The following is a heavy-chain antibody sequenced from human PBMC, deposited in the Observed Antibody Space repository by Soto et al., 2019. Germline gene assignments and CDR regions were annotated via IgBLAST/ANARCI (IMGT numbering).Heavy chain of an antibody. CDR2: ISGSGGST. CDR3: ARFLEWLFSGMDV. CDR1: GFTFSSYA. D-gene: IGHD3-3*01. V-gene: IGHV3-23*01. J-gene: IGHJ6*02. Sequence: QPGGSLRLSCAASGFTFSSYAMSWVRQAPGKGLEWVSAISGSGGSTYYADSVKGRFTISRDNSKNTLYLQMNSLRAEDTAVYYCARFLEWLFSGMDVWGQGITVTVSS.